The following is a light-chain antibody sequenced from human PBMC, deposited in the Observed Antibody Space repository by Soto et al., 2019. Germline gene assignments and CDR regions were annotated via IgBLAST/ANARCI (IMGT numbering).Light chain of an antibody. V-gene: IGLV1-44*01. Sequence: QSVLTQPPSASGTPGQRVTISCSGSSSNIGSNSANWYQQLPGTAPKLLISSNNQRPSGAPDRFSGSKSGTSASLAISGLHSEDEADYYCATWDDSLNGVLFGGGTKLTVL. J-gene: IGLJ2*01. CDR1: SSNIGSNS. CDR3: ATWDDSLNGVL. CDR2: SNN.